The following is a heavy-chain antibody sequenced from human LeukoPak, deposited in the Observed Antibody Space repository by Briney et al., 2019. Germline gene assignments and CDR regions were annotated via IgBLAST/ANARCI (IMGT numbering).Heavy chain of an antibody. D-gene: IGHD1-20*01. CDR3: AKGVSGNSFYLDY. J-gene: IGHJ4*02. CDR1: GFTFSTDG. V-gene: IGHV3-30*02. CDR2: INFDGSAK. Sequence: GGSLRLSCAASGFTFSTDGIHWVRRAPGKRPEWVANINFDGSAKYYADSLKGRFTISRDNSKNTLYLEMNSLRVEDTAVYYCAKGVSGNSFYLDYWGQGTLVTVSS.